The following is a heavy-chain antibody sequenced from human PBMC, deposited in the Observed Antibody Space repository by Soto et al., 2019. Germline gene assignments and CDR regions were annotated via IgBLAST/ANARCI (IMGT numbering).Heavy chain of an antibody. V-gene: IGHV1-18*01. CDR2: ISAYNGNT. CDR3: AGTTVIVNYSSSTEMDA. D-gene: IGHD4-17*01. Sequence: ASVKVSCKASGNTFTSYGISWVRQASGQGLEWMGWISAYNGNTNYAQKFQGRVTMTTDTSTSTAYMELSSLRSEDTAVYYCAGTTVIVNYSSSTEMDAWGLGDTVTVSS. CDR1: GNTFTSYG. J-gene: IGHJ6*02.